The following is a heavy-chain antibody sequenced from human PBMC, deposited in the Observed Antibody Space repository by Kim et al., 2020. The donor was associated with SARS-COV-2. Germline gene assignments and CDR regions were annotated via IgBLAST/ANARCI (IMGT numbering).Heavy chain of an antibody. D-gene: IGHD3-9*01. J-gene: IGHJ4*02. V-gene: IGHV3-33*01. CDR3: ARDSALLTGGGYIFEY. CDR2: ISSDGGKK. CDR1: GFTFSDHGSNHG. Sequence: GGSLRLSCEVSGFTFSDHGSNHGIHWLRQAPGKVLEWVAVISSDGGKKFYARSLEGRITVSRDNAKNSVYLQLNNLRAEDTALYYCARDSALLTGGGYIFEYWGLGTLVTVSS.